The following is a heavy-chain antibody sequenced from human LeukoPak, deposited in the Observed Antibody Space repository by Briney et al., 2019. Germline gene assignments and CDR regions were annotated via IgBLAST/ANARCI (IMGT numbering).Heavy chain of an antibody. D-gene: IGHD4-11*01. CDR2: IYYSGST. CDR3: ARGIDDYSNYFDY. Sequence: SETLSLTCTVSGGSISSYYWSWIRQPPGKGLEWIGYIYYSGSTNYIPSLKSRVTISVDTSKNQFSLKLSSVTAADTAVYYCARGIDDYSNYFDYWGQGTLVTVSS. V-gene: IGHV4-59*08. J-gene: IGHJ4*02. CDR1: GGSISSYY.